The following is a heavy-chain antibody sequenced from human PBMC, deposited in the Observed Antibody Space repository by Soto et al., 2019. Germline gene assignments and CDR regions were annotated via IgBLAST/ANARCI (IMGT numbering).Heavy chain of an antibody. Sequence: AGGSLRLSCAASGFTLTFCSMSWVRQTPGKGLEWVSALSRSGGATYYADSVKGRFTISRDTSKNTLYLQMSDLRAEDTAIYYCAKGEMATIRNSFDPWGQGTLVTVSS. CDR3: AKGEMATIRNSFDP. CDR1: GFTLTFCS. CDR2: LSRSGGAT. V-gene: IGHV3-23*01. D-gene: IGHD5-12*01. J-gene: IGHJ5*02.